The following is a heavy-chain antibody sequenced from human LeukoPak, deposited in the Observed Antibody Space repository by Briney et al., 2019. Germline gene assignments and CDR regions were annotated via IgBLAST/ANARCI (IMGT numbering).Heavy chain of an antibody. J-gene: IGHJ6*03. V-gene: IGHV4-59*01. CDR3: ARNPVLLWFGEPRYYYYMDV. Sequence: SETLSLTCTVSGGSISSYYWSWIRQPPGKGLEWIGYIYYSGSTNYNPSLKSRVTISVDTSKNQFSLKLSSVTAADTAVYYCARNPVLLWFGEPRYYYYMDVWGKGTTVTVSS. D-gene: IGHD3-10*01. CDR1: GGSISSYY. CDR2: IYYSGST.